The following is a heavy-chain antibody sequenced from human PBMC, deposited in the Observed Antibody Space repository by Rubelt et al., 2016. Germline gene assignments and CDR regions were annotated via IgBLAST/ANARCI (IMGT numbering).Heavy chain of an antibody. CDR2: INPRGGST. Sequence: AQLVQSGSELKKPGASVRVSCKASGYTFTSYYMHWVRPAPGQGLDWMGIINPRGGSTGYEQKCQGRVTMTRDTSTSTGYMELSSLRSEDTAVYYCAGESGIGGSYSHDAFDIWGQGTMVTVSS. J-gene: IGHJ3*02. CDR1: GYTFTSYY. CDR3: AGESGIGGSYSHDAFDI. D-gene: IGHD1-26*01. V-gene: IGHV1-46*01.